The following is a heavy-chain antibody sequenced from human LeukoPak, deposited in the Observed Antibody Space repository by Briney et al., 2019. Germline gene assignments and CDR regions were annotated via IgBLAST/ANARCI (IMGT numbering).Heavy chain of an antibody. D-gene: IGHD3-22*01. CDR3: ATDSTYNPDSSGYSSAY. J-gene: IGHJ4*02. Sequence: ASVKVSCKASGGALNTYAISWVRQAPGLGLEWMGRIIPVLSILHYAQKFQGRVTITADKSTSTHYMEMSGLRDEGTAVYYSATDSTYNPDSSGYSSAYCGQGTLVTVSS. CDR2: IIPVLSIL. CDR1: GGALNTYA. V-gene: IGHV1-69*04.